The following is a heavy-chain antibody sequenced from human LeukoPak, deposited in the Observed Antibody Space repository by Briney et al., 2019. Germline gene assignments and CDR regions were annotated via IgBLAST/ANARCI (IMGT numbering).Heavy chain of an antibody. J-gene: IGHJ4*02. D-gene: IGHD3-3*01. V-gene: IGHV1-46*01. Sequence: XXGQGLVWMGIINPSGGSTSYVQKFQGRVTMTRDTSTSTVYMELSSLRSEDTAVYYCARAYDFPDYWGQGTLVTVSS. CDR2: INPSGGST. CDR3: ARAYDFPDY.